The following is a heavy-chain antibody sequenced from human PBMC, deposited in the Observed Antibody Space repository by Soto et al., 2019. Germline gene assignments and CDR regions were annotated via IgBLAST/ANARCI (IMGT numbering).Heavy chain of an antibody. Sequence: TSETLSLTCAVYCGSFSGYYWSWIRQPPGKGLEWIGEPNDRGNTKSTPSVESRVTISLDTSNNHLSLKVASVSAEDTAVYYCARAARRRTLGMKGYYLDSWGPGTLVTVSS. CDR2: PNDRGNT. V-gene: IGHV4-34*01. CDR3: ARAARRRTLGMKGYYLDS. D-gene: IGHD2-15*01. J-gene: IGHJ4*02. CDR1: CGSFSGYY.